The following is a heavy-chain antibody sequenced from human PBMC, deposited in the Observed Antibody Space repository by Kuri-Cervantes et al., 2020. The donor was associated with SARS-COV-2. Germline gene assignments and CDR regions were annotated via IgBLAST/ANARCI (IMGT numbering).Heavy chain of an antibody. Sequence: GSLRLSCAVSGASISSNRDFYCSWFRQSPAMWLEWIRETHHTGRTIYHRSLEGRVFLSADMSRNQISLSLISVTAADTCVYFCAGGDGYTWNGPWGQGTRVTVSS. CDR1: GASISSNRDFY. CDR3: AGGDGYTWNGP. J-gene: IGHJ5*02. CDR2: THHTGRT. D-gene: IGHD1-1*01. V-gene: IGHV4-4*01.